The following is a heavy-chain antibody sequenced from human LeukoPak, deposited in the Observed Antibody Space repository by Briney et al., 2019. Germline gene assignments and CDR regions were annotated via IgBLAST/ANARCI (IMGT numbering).Heavy chain of an antibody. V-gene: IGHV3-30*02. D-gene: IGHD4/OR15-4a*01. Sequence: GGSLRLSCAASGFTFSSYGMHWVRQAPGKGLEWVAFIRYDGSNKYYADSVKGRFTISRDNSKNTLYLQMNSLRAEDTAVYYCAKDPADLWWFSWFDPWGQGTLVTVSS. CDR3: AKDPADLWWFSWFDP. CDR2: IRYDGSNK. J-gene: IGHJ5*02. CDR1: GFTFSSYG.